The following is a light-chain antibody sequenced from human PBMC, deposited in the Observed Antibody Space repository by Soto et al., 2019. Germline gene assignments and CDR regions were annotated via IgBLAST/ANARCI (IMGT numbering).Light chain of an antibody. V-gene: IGKV1-12*01. J-gene: IGKJ2*01. CDR1: RDISRW. CDR2: AAS. CDR3: QQSNSFPYT. Sequence: DIQVTQSPSSVSASVGDRVTITCRATRDISRWLAWYQQKPGKAPKLVIYAASNLQSGVPSRFSGSGSGTDFTLTINGLQPDDFATYYCQQSNSFPYTFGQGTKLEI.